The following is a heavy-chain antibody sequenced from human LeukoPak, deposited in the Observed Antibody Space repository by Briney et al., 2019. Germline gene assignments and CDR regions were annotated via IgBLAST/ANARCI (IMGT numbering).Heavy chain of an antibody. CDR2: ISGSGGST. CDR1: GFTFSSYA. CDR3: AKDPDIVVAPAADNWFDP. V-gene: IGHV3-23*01. D-gene: IGHD2-2*01. J-gene: IGHJ5*02. Sequence: GGSLRLSCAASGFTFSSYAMSWVRQAPGKGLEWVSAISGSGGSTYYADSVKGRFTISRDNSKNTLYLQMNSLRAEDTAVYYCAKDPDIVVAPAADNWFDPWGQGTLVTVSS.